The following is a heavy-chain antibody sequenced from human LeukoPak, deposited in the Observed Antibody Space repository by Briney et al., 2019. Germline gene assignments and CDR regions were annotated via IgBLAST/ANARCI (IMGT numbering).Heavy chain of an antibody. V-gene: IGHV3-23*01. CDR3: AREDYYDILDS. CDR1: GFTFSNYA. CDR2: ISGDADST. J-gene: IGHJ4*02. Sequence: PTGGSLRLSCAVSGFTFSNYAMSWVRQAPGRGLEWVSAISGDADSTYYADSVKGRFTISRDNSKNTLYLQMNSLRAEDTAVYYCAREDYYDILDSWGQGTLVTVSS. D-gene: IGHD3-9*01.